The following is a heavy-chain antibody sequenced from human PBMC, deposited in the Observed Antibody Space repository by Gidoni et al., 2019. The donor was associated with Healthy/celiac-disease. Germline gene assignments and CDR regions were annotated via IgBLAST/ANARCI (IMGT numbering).Heavy chain of an antibody. CDR2: IWYDGSNK. CDR1: GFTFSSYG. D-gene: IGHD3-22*01. J-gene: IGHJ4*02. CDR3: ARGGPSSGYYFDY. V-gene: IGHV3-33*01. Sequence: QVQLVESGGGVVQPGSSLRLPCAASGFTFSSYGMHWVRQAPGTGLEWVAVIWYDGSNKYYADSVKGRFTISRDNSKNTLYLQMNSLRAEDTAVYYRARGGPSSGYYFDYWGQGTLVTVSS.